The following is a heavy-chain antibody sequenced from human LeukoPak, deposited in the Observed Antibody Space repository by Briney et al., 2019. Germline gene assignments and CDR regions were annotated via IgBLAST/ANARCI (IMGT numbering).Heavy chain of an antibody. CDR1: GFSLSTSGVG. D-gene: IGHD5-18*01. V-gene: IGHV2-5*02. J-gene: IGHJ5*02. CDR2: IYWDDDK. CDR3: ARLDTAMAANWFDP. Sequence: SGPTLVNPTQTLTLTCTFSGFSLSTSGVGVGWIRQPPGKALECLALIYWDDDKRYSPSLKSRLTITKDTSKNQVVLTMTNMDPVDTATYYCARLDTAMAANWFDPWGQGTLVTVSS.